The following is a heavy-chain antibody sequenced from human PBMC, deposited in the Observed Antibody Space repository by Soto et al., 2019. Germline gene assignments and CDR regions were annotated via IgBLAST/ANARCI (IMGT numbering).Heavy chain of an antibody. CDR2: TYYRSKWYS. V-gene: IGHV6-1*01. D-gene: IGHD3-3*01. CDR1: GDSVSSNTAV. Sequence: SQTLSLTCAISGDSVSSNTAVWNWIRQSPSRGLEWLGRTYYRSKWYSDYAVSVKSRITINPDTPKNQFSLQLSSVTPEDTAVYYCARVDLGGFPYYFEYWGQGTLVTVSS. CDR3: ARVDLGGFPYYFEY. J-gene: IGHJ4*02.